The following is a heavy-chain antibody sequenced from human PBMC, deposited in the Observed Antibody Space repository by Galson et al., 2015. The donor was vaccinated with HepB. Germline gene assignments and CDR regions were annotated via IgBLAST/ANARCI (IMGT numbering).Heavy chain of an antibody. CDR3: AREGYYGSGSPTDY. Sequence: SVKVSCKASGGTFSSYAISWVRQAPGQGLGWMGGIIPIFGTANYAQKFQGRVTITADESTSTAYMELSSLRSEDTAVYYCAREGYYGSGSPTDYWGQGTLVTVSS. CDR2: IIPIFGTA. CDR1: GGTFSSYA. D-gene: IGHD3-10*01. J-gene: IGHJ4*02. V-gene: IGHV1-69*13.